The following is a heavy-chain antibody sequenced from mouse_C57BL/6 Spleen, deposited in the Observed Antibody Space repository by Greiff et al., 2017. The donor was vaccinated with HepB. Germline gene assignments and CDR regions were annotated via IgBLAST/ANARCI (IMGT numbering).Heavy chain of an antibody. V-gene: IGHV3-6*01. J-gene: IGHJ2*01. Sequence: EVQLQESGPGLVKPSQSLSLTCSVTGYSITSGYYWNWIRQFPGNKLEWMGYISYDGSNNYNPSLKNRISITRDTSKNQFFLKLNSVTTEDTATYYCARGFHYFDYGGQGTTLTVSS. CDR2: ISYDGSN. CDR3: ARGFHYFDY. CDR1: GYSITSGYY.